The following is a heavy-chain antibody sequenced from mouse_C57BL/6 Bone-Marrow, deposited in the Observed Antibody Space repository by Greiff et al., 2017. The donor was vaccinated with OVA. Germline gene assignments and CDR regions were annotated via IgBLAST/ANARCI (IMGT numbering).Heavy chain of an antibody. CDR3: ARYKGRVAVDYFDY. J-gene: IGHJ2*01. Sequence: EVQLVESGGGLVQPGDSPSLSCAASGFTFTNYYMSWVRQPPGKALEWLAFIRNKPNGSTTEYSASVKGRFTISRDNSQRILYLQMNALRSEDSATYYCARYKGRVAVDYFDYWGQGTALTVSS. V-gene: IGHV7-3*01. D-gene: IGHD1-1*01. CDR1: GFTFTNYY. CDR2: IRNKPNGSTT.